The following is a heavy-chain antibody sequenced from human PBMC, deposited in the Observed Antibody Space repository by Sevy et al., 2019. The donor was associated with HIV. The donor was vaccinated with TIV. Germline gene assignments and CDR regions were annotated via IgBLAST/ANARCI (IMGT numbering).Heavy chain of an antibody. CDR2: ISAYNGNT. V-gene: IGHV1-18*01. D-gene: IGHD5-18*01. Sequence: ASVKVSCKASGYTFTSYGISWVRQAPGQGLEWMGWISAYNGNTNYAQKLQGRVTMTTDTSTSTAYMELRSLGSDDTAVYYCARLVGGYSYGYVDYWGQGTLVTVSS. CDR1: GYTFTSYG. J-gene: IGHJ4*02. CDR3: ARLVGGYSYGYVDY.